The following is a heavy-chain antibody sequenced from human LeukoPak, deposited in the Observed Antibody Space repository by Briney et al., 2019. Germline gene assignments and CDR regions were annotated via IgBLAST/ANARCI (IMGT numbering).Heavy chain of an antibody. CDR2: INPNSGGT. J-gene: IGHJ4*02. D-gene: IGHD3-22*01. CDR1: GYTFTGYY. CDR3: ARASVSESIVVIRGFDY. Sequence: ASVKVSCKASGYTFTGYYLHWVRQAPGQGLEWMGWINPNSGGTNYAQKFQGRVTMTRDTSISTVYMGLNRLRSDDTAVYYCARASVSESIVVIRGFDYWGQGTLVTVSS. V-gene: IGHV1-2*02.